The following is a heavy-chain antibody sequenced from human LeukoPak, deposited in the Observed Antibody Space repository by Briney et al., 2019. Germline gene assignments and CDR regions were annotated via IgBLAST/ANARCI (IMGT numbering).Heavy chain of an antibody. CDR1: GYTFTSYD. CDR3: ARFSIGIEGYDILTGYPLDDAFDI. CDR2: MNPNSGNT. V-gene: IGHV1-8*01. D-gene: IGHD3-9*01. Sequence: ASVKVSCKASGYTFTSYDINWVRQATGQGLEWMGWMNPNSGNTGYAQKFQGRVTMTRNTSISTAYMELSSLRSEDTAVYYCARFSIGIEGYDILTGYPLDDAFDIWGQGTMVTVSS. J-gene: IGHJ3*02.